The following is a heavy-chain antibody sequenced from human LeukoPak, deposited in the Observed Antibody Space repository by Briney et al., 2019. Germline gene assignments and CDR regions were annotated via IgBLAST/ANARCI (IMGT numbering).Heavy chain of an antibody. D-gene: IGHD6-13*01. CDR2: IYYSGST. Sequence: SETLSLTCTVSGGSISSSSYYWSWIRQPPGKGLEWIGYIYYSGSTNYNPSLKSRVTISVDTSKNQFSLKLSSVTAADTAVYYCARELPSYSSREFDPWGQGTLVTVSS. CDR1: GGSISSSSYY. CDR3: ARELPSYSSREFDP. V-gene: IGHV4-61*05. J-gene: IGHJ5*02.